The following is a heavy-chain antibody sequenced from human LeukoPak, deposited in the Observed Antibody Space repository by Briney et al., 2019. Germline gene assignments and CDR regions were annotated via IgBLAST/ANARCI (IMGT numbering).Heavy chain of an antibody. Sequence: GGSLRLSCAASGFTFSSYPLHWVRQAPGKGLEWVTLISYDGSKIYYADSVKGRFTISRDNSKNTLYLQMNSLRAEDTVVYYCARDKDYYYYGMDVWGQGTTVTVSS. CDR2: ISYDGSKI. CDR3: ARDKDYYYYGMDV. V-gene: IGHV3-30-3*01. J-gene: IGHJ6*02. CDR1: GFTFSSYP.